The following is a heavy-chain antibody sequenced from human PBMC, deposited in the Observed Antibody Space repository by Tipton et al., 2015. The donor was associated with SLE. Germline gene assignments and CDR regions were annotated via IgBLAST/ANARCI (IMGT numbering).Heavy chain of an antibody. J-gene: IGHJ3*02. CDR1: GGSFSGHY. CDR3: AREGERMMDAFDI. CDR2: INHSGST. V-gene: IGHV4-34*01. D-gene: IGHD3-16*01. Sequence: TLSLTCAVYGGSFSGHYWSWIRQPPGKGLEWIGEINHSGSTNYNPSLKSRVTISVDASKNQFSLKLSSVTAADTAVYYCAREGERMMDAFDIWGQGTMVTVSS.